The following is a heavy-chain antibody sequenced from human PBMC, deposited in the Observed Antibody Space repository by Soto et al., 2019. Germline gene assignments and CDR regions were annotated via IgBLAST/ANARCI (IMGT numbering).Heavy chain of an antibody. CDR1: GFTFSNAW. CDR3: TTDLYDILTGYSGGMDV. V-gene: IGHV3-15*07. J-gene: IGHJ6*02. Sequence: GSLRLSCAASGFTFSNAWMNWVRQAPGKGLEWVGRIKSKTDGGTTDYAAPVKGRFTISRDDSKNTLYLQMNSLKTEDTAVYYCTTDLYDILTGYSGGMDVWGQGTTVTVS. CDR2: IKSKTDGGTT. D-gene: IGHD3-9*01.